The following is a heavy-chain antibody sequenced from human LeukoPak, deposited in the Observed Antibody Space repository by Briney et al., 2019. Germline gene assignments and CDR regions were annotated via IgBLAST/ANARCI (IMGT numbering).Heavy chain of an antibody. D-gene: IGHD5-24*01. CDR3: ARNRDGYNSYYYYYYMDV. CDR2: MNPNSGNT. CDR1: GYTFTGYY. Sequence: ASVKVSCKASGYTFTGYYMHWVRQAPGQGLEWMGWMNPNSGNTGYAQKFQGRVTITRNTSISTAYMELSSLRSEDTAVYYCARNRDGYNSYYYYYYMDVWGKGTTVTISS. V-gene: IGHV1-8*03. J-gene: IGHJ6*03.